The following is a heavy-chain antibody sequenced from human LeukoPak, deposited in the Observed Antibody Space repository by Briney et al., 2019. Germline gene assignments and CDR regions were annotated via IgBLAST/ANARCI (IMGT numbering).Heavy chain of an antibody. CDR3: AREMTAQNYDSSGYYSNWFDP. CDR1: GGSISSSNYY. J-gene: IGHJ5*02. V-gene: IGHV4-39*07. CDR2: IYYSGST. Sequence: PSETLSLTCTVSGGSISSSNYYWGWIRQPPGKGLEWIGSIYYSGSTYYNPSLKSRVTISVDTTKNQFSLKLSSVTAADTAVYYCAREMTAQNYDSSGYYSNWFDPWGQGTLVTVSS. D-gene: IGHD3-22*01.